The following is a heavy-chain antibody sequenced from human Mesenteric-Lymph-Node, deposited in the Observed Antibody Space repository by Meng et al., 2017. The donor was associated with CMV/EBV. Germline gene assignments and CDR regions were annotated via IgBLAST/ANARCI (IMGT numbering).Heavy chain of an antibody. Sequence: GGSLRLSCAASGFTFSSYEMNWVRQAPGKGLEWVSYISSSGSTIYYADSVKGRFTISRDNAKNSLYLQMNSLRAEDTAVYYCARDLVVVPAARYYYYYGMDVWGQGTTVTVSS. CDR1: GFTFSSYE. CDR2: ISSSGSTI. V-gene: IGHV3-48*03. CDR3: ARDLVVVPAARYYYYYGMDV. J-gene: IGHJ6*02. D-gene: IGHD2-2*01.